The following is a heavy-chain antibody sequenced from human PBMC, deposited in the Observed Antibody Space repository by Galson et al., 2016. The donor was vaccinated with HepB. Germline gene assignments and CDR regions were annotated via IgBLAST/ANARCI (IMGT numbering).Heavy chain of an antibody. CDR3: ARPRDNYGHAIDI. V-gene: IGHV3-21*01. J-gene: IGHJ3*02. D-gene: IGHD3-10*01. CDR2: ISSGSAYK. Sequence: LSCAGSGFTFRNYHMNWVRQTPGKGLEWVSSISSGSAYKYYADSVKGRFSIFRDNAKNSLYLQMNSLRVVDTAVYYCARPRDNYGHAIDIWGQGAMVTVSS. CDR1: GFTFRNYH.